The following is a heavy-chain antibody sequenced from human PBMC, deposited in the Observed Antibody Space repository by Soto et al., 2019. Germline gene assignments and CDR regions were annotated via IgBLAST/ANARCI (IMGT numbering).Heavy chain of an antibody. CDR2: IYHSGNT. J-gene: IGHJ4*02. CDR3: ARGPFHDFWSGLDY. CDR1: GGSISSGGVS. Sequence: NPSETLSLTCAVSGGSISSGGVSWSWIRQPPGKGLEWIGYIYHSGNTYYNPSLHGRVTISVDRSENQFSLTLDSVTAADTAVYYCARGPFHDFWSGLDYWGQGILVTVSS. D-gene: IGHD3-3*01. V-gene: IGHV4-30-2*01.